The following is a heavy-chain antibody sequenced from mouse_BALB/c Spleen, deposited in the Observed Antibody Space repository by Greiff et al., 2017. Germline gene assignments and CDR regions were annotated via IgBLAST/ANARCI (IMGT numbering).Heavy chain of an antibody. Sequence: VKVVESGPGLVAPSQSLSITCPVSGFSLTDYGVSWIRQPPGKGLEWLGVIWGGGSTYYNSALKSRLSISKDNSKSQVFLKMNSLQTDDTAMYYCAKPSTGTDYAMDYWGQGTSVTVSS. J-gene: IGHJ4*01. CDR3: AKPSTGTDYAMDY. CDR1: GFSLTDYG. CDR2: IWGGGST. V-gene: IGHV2-6-5*01. D-gene: IGHD4-1*02.